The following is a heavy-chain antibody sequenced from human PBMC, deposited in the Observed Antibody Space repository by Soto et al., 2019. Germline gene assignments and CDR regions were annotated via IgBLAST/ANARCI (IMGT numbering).Heavy chain of an antibody. D-gene: IGHD2-15*01. CDR1: GFTVSSNY. J-gene: IGHJ5*02. V-gene: IGHV3-66*01. Sequence: EVQLVESGGGLVQPGGSLRLSCAASGFTVSSNYMSWVRQAPGKGPEWVSVIYSGGSTYYADSVKGRFTISRDNSKNTLYLQMNSLRAEDTAVYYCAREGSDCSGGSCYRNWFDPWGQGTLVTVSS. CDR2: IYSGGST. CDR3: AREGSDCSGGSCYRNWFDP.